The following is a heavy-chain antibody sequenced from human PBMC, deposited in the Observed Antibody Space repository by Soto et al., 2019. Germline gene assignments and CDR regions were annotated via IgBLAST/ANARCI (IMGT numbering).Heavy chain of an antibody. J-gene: IGHJ6*03. D-gene: IGHD6-13*01. CDR3: ARARSIGYRSTHYMDV. CDR2: INHSGST. V-gene: IGHV4-34*01. CDR1: GGSFSGYY. Sequence: SETLSLTCAVYGGSFSGYYWSWIRQPPGKGLEWIGEINHSGSTNYNPSLKSRVTISVDTSKNQFSLKLSSVTAADTAVYYCARARSIGYRSTHYMDVWGKGTTVTVSS.